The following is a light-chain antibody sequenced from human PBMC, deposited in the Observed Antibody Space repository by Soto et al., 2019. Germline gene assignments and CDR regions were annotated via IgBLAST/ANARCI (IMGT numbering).Light chain of an antibody. CDR1: QSVGTW. V-gene: IGKV1-5*01. Sequence: IQVTQSPSTLSASVGDRVTITCRASQSVGTWLAWYQQEPGKAPNLLIYDVSTLERGVPSRFSGRVSGTEFTLTISSLQTEDFATYYCQEYNSYSRTFGQGTKVEIK. J-gene: IGKJ1*01. CDR2: DVS. CDR3: QEYNSYSRT.